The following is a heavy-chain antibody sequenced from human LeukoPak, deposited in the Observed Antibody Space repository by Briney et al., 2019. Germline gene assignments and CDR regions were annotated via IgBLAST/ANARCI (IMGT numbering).Heavy chain of an antibody. V-gene: IGHV3-9*03. D-gene: IGHD6-19*01. Sequence: GGSLRLSCAASGFTFDDYAMHWVRQAPGKGLEWVSGISWNSGSIGYADSVKGRFTISRDNAKNSLYLQMNSLRAEDMALYYCAKDIRQWLGYYFDYWGQGTLVTVSS. CDR1: GFTFDDYA. CDR2: ISWNSGSI. CDR3: AKDIRQWLGYYFDY. J-gene: IGHJ4*02.